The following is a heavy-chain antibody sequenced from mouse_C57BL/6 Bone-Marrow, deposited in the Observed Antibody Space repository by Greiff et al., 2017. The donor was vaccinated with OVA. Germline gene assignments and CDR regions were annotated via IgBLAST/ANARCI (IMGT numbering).Heavy chain of an antibody. D-gene: IGHD1-1*01. V-gene: IGHV5-6*01. CDR1: GFTFSSYG. CDR3: ARNYGSSFAY. CDR2: ISSGGSYT. Sequence: EVQLVESGGDLVKPGGSLKLSCAASGFTFSSYGMSWVRQTPDKRLEWVATISSGGSYTYYPDSVKGRFTISRDNAKNTLYLQMSSLKSEDTAKYYGARNYGSSFAYWGQGTLVTVSA. J-gene: IGHJ3*01.